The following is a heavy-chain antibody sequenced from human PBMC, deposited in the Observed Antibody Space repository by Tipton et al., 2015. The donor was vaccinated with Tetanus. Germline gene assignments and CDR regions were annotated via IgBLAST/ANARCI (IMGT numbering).Heavy chain of an antibody. Sequence: GSLRLSCAASGFTFSSYGMHWVRQAPGKGLEWVSIIYSGGGTYYADSVKGRFTISRDNSKNTLYLQMSSLRAEDTAVYYCATAGGLGYDSSGYSPFDYWGQGTLVTVSS. J-gene: IGHJ4*02. V-gene: IGHV3-NL1*01. CDR2: IYSGGGT. D-gene: IGHD3-22*01. CDR1: GFTFSSYG. CDR3: ATAGGLGYDSSGYSPFDY.